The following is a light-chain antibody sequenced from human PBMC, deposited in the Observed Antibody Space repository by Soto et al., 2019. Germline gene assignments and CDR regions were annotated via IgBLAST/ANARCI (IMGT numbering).Light chain of an antibody. CDR3: HQYANAPLS. J-gene: IGKJ4*01. V-gene: IGKV3-20*01. Sequence: EIVLTQSPGTLSLSPGERATLSCRASQSVGNNYLAWYQQKPGQPPRLLICHASIRATGIPDRFSGSGSGADFTLTISRLEPEDFAVYYCHQYANAPLSFGGGAKVEIK. CDR1: QSVGNNY. CDR2: HAS.